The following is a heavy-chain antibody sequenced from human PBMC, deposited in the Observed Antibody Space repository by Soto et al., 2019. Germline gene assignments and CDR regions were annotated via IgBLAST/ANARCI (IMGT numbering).Heavy chain of an antibody. CDR2: INHSGST. CDR3: ARGHPMVRGVTRYWFDP. D-gene: IGHD3-10*01. J-gene: IGHJ5*02. Sequence: SEALSLTCAVYGGSFSGYYWSWIRQPPGKGLEWIGEINHSGSTNYNPSLKSRVTISVDTSKNQFSLKLSSVTAADTAVYYCARGHPMVRGVTRYWFDPWGQGTLVTVSS. V-gene: IGHV4-34*01. CDR1: GGSFSGYY.